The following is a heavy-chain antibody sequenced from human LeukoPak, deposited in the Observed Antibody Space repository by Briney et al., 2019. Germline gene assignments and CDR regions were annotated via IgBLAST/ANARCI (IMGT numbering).Heavy chain of an antibody. CDR2: INTNTGDP. CDR3: AGRSGNGFDI. J-gene: IGHJ3*02. Sequence: GASVKVSCKGSGYSFSTYAMYWVRQAPGQGLEYLGWINTNTGDPTFAQGFTRLFVFSLDTSVSTTYLQISRLKPEDTAIYYCAGRSGNGFDIWGQGTMVTVSS. V-gene: IGHV7-4-1*02. CDR1: GYSFSTYA.